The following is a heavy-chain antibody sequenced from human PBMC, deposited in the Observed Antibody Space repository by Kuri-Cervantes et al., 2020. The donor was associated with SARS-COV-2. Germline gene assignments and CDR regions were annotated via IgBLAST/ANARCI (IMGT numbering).Heavy chain of an antibody. V-gene: IGHV1-18*01. J-gene: IGHJ4*02. D-gene: IGHD6-19*01. CDR2: ISAYNGNT. CDR3: ARARGLIAVYWNFDY. Sequence: ASVKVSCKASGYTFTSYGISWVRQAPGQGLEWMGWISAYNGNTNYARKLQGRVTMTTDTSTSTAYMELRSLRSDDTAVYYCARARGLIAVYWNFDYWGQGTLVTVSS. CDR1: GYTFTSYG.